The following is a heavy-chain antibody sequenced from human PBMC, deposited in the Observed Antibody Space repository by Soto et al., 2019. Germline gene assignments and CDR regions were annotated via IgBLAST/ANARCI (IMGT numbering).Heavy chain of an antibody. V-gene: IGHV4-4*02. Sequence: SETLSLTCGVSGDSISSSKWWTWVRQTPGNGLEWIGKIDHNGVANYNPSLEGRVTISKDISKNQISLKVTSVTAADSAVYYCARMNRDYYYYGMDVWGQGATVTVSS. J-gene: IGHJ6*02. CDR2: IDHNGVA. CDR3: ARMNRDYYYYGMDV. CDR1: GDSISSSKW.